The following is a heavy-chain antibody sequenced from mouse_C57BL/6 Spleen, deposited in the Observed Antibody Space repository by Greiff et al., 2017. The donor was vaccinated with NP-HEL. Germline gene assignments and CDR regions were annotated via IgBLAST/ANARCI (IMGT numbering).Heavy chain of an antibody. CDR1: GYTFTSCW. V-gene: IGHV1-53*01. D-gene: IGHD1-1*01. CDR2: INPSNGGT. Sequence: VQLQQPGTELVKPGASVKLSCKASGYTFTSCWMHWVKQRPGQGLEWIGNINPSNGGTNYNEKFKSKATLTVDKSSSTAYMQLSSLTSEDSAVYYCARGERYYGFSYFDYWGQGTTLTVSS. J-gene: IGHJ2*01. CDR3: ARGERYYGFSYFDY.